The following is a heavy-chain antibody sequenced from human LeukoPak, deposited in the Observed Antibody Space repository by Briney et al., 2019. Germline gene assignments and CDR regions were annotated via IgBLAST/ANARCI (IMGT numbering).Heavy chain of an antibody. D-gene: IGHD2-8*02. J-gene: IGHJ4*02. CDR1: GGSISSSSYY. Sequence: PSETLSLTCTVSGGSISSSSYYWGWIRQPPGKGLEWIGSIYYSGSTYYNPSLKSRVTISVDTSKNQFSLKLSSVTAADTAVYYCARESLLTEVDYWGQGTLVTVSS. V-gene: IGHV4-39*02. CDR3: ARESLLTEVDY. CDR2: IYYSGST.